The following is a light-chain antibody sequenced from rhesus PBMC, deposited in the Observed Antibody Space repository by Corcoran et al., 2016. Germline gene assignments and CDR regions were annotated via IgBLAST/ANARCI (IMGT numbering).Light chain of an antibody. J-gene: IGKJ1*01. CDR1: QSISSW. V-gene: IGKV1-22*01. CDR2: KAS. Sequence: DIQMTQSPSSLSASVGDTVTITCRASQSISSWLAWYQQKPGKAPKLLIYKASTLQSGVPSRFSGIGARTDVTVNISSLQSEDFATYYCQQYSSSVRTFGQGTKVEIK. CDR3: QQYSSSVRT.